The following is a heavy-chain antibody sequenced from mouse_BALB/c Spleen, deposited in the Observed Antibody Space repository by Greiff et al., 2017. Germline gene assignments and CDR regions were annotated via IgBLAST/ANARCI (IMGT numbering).Heavy chain of an antibody. CDR1: GYTFTSYY. V-gene: IGHV1S81*02. Sequence: QVHVKQSGAELVKPGASVKLSCKASGYTFTSYYMYWVKQRPGQGLECIGEINPSNGGTNFNEKFKSKATLTVDKSSNTAYMQLSSLTSEDSAVYYGTRGGYYGSSYEKAYWGQGTLVTVSA. D-gene: IGHD1-1*01. CDR2: INPSNGGT. J-gene: IGHJ3*01. CDR3: TRGGYYGSSYEKAY.